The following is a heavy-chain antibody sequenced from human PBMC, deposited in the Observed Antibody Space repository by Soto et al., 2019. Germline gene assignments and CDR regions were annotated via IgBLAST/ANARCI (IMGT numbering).Heavy chain of an antibody. J-gene: IGHJ6*02. CDR1: GYSFTSYW. CDR3: ARTAWFHRGGMDV. CDR2: IYPGDSDT. Sequence: XESLNISCKGSGYSFTSYWIGWVRQMPGKGLEWMGIIYPGDSDTRYSPSFQGQVTISADKSISTAYLQWSSLKASDTAMYYCARTAWFHRGGMDVWGQGTTVTVSS. D-gene: IGHD3-10*01. V-gene: IGHV5-51*01.